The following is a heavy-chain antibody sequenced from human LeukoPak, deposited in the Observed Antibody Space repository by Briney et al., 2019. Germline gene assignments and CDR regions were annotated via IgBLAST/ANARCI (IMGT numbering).Heavy chain of an antibody. CDR1: GFTFSSYA. CDR3: ARGPLTPSGGYTFDY. V-gene: IGHV3-30-3*01. J-gene: IGHJ4*02. Sequence: PGGSLRLFCAASGFTFSSYAMHWVRQAPGKGLEWVAVISYDGSNKYYADSVKGRFTISRDNSKNTLYLQMNSLRAEDTAVYYCARGPLTPSGGYTFDYWGQGTLVTVSS. D-gene: IGHD5-12*01. CDR2: ISYDGSNK.